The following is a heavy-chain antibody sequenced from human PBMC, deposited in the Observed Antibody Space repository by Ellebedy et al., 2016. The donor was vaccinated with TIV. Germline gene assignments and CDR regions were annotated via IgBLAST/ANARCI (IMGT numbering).Heavy chain of an antibody. CDR1: GYPFTNYY. CDR2: LDARVGST. D-gene: IGHD4-17*01. CDR3: ASVPSAGADF. Sequence: ASVKVSCKASGYPFTNYYFHWIRQAPGQGLEWMGVLDARVGSTTYAETLQGRITMTRDTSTRTVYMELSSLRSDDTAVYYCASVPSAGADFWGRGTLVTVSS. V-gene: IGHV1-46*01. J-gene: IGHJ4*02.